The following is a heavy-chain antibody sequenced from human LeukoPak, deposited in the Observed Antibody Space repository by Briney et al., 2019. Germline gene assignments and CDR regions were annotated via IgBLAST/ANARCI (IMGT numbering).Heavy chain of an antibody. CDR3: ARDFGGRGGGRSNYVPPVY. Sequence: GATVKISCKASGYTFTDYYMHWVQQAPGQGLEWMGWISAYNGNTNYAQKLQGRVTMTTDTSTSTAYMELRSLRSDDTAVYYCARDFGGRGGGRSNYVPPVYWGQGTLVTVSS. V-gene: IGHV1-18*04. D-gene: IGHD4-11*01. CDR2: ISAYNGNT. J-gene: IGHJ4*02. CDR1: GYTFTDYY.